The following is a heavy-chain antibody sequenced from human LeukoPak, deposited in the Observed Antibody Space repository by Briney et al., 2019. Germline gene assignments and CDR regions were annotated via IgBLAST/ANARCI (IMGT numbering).Heavy chain of an antibody. D-gene: IGHD3-16*01. J-gene: IGHJ5*02. V-gene: IGHV3-48*03. Sequence: PGGSLRLSRAASGFTFSSYEMNWVRQAPGKGLEWVSYISSSGSTIYYADSVKGRFTISRDNAKNPLYLQMNSLRAEDTAVYYCARTKYDYWFDPWGQGTLVTVSS. CDR3: ARTKYDYWFDP. CDR2: ISSSGSTI. CDR1: GFTFSSYE.